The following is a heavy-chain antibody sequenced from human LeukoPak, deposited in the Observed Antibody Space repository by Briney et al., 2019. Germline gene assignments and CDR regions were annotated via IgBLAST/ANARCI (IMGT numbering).Heavy chain of an antibody. CDR3: TKRSRGYYDY. J-gene: IGHJ4*02. Sequence: PGGSLRLSCAASGFTVSTDNMSWVRQVPGKGLEWFSVVYSGNDGTNYADSVRGRFTISRDDSKNMVYLQMNNLRLEDAAVYYCTKRSRGYYDYWGQGTLVTVSS. D-gene: IGHD3-10*01. CDR1: GFTVSTDN. CDR2: VYSGNDGT. V-gene: IGHV3-66*02.